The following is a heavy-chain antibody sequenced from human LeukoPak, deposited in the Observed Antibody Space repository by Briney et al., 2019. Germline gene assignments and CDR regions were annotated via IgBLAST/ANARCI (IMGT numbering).Heavy chain of an antibody. J-gene: IGHJ4*02. CDR2: IHHSGST. CDR1: GDSISSNNYY. V-gene: IGHV4-39*07. Sequence: PSETLSLTCTVSGDSISSNNYYWTWIRQPPGKGLEWIGEIHHSGSTNYNPSLKSRVTISVDTSKNQFSLKLSSVTAADTALYFCARGDTVAARPGRFDSWGQGTLVTVSS. CDR3: ARGDTVAARPGRFDS. D-gene: IGHD6-6*01.